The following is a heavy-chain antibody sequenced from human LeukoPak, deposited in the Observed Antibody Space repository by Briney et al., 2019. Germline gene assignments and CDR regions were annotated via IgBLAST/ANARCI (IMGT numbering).Heavy chain of an antibody. V-gene: IGHV4-39*01. CDR2: SGNS. J-gene: IGHJ4*02. D-gene: IGHD5-18*01. Sequence: SETLSLTCNVSGASISSGRNYWGWIRQSPGKGLEWIASSGNSYYNPSLKSRVSISVDTSKNHISLKLFSLTAADTALYYCARHLSGSAMMHYFDYWGQGNLVTVSS. CDR1: GASISSGRNY. CDR3: ARHLSGSAMMHYFDY.